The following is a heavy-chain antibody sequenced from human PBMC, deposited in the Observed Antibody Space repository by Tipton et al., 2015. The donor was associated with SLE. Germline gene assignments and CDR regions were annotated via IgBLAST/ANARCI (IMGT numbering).Heavy chain of an antibody. V-gene: IGHV3-33*01. D-gene: IGHD1-26*01. Sequence: SLRLSCAASGFTFSSYGMHWVRQAPGKGLEWVAVIWYDGSNKYYADSVKGRFTISRDNSKNTLYLQMNSLRAEDTAVYYCARDVGATSDAFDIWGQGTVVTVSS. CDR1: GFTFSSYG. J-gene: IGHJ3*02. CDR3: ARDVGATSDAFDI. CDR2: IWYDGSNK.